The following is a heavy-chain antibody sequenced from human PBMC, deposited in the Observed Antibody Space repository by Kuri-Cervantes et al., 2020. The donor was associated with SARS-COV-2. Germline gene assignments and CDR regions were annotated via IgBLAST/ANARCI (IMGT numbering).Heavy chain of an antibody. J-gene: IGHJ3*02. CDR3: AHKEVAEAFDI. D-gene: IGHD2-15*01. V-gene: IGHV2-70*12. CDR1: GFSLTTSGMC. CDR2: IDWDDDK. Sequence: SGPTLVKPTQTLTLTCTFSGFSLTTSGMCVAWIRQPPGKALEWLARIDWDDDKYYKTSLNTRLSITKDTSKNQVVLTMTNMDPVDTATYFCAHKEVAEAFDIWGQGTMVTVSS.